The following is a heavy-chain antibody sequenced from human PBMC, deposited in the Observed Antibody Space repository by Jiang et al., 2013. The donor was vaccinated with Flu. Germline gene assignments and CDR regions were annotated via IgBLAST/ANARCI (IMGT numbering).Heavy chain of an antibody. Sequence: SSVKVSCKASGGTFSSYAISWVRQAPGQGLEWMGRIIPILGIANYAQKFQGRVTITADKSTSTAYMELSSLRSEDTAVYYCARGPYYYDSSGYLHWGQGTLVTVSS. CDR3: ARGPYYYDSSGYLH. D-gene: IGHD3-22*01. CDR2: IIPILGIA. V-gene: IGHV1-69*04. CDR1: GGTFSSYA. J-gene: IGHJ4*02.